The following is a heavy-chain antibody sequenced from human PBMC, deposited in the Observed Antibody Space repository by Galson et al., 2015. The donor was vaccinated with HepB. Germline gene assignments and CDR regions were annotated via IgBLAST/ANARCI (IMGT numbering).Heavy chain of an antibody. Sequence: SLRLSCAASEFTVSTNYMNWVRQAPGKGLEWVSLIDSGARTYYAASVKGRFTIFRDNSKNTLYLHMNSLRAEDTAVYYCAREGAGGGTAVWGQGTTVTVSS. CDR2: IDSGART. CDR3: AREGAGGGTAV. D-gene: IGHD3-16*01. J-gene: IGHJ6*02. CDR1: EFTVSTNY. V-gene: IGHV3-53*01.